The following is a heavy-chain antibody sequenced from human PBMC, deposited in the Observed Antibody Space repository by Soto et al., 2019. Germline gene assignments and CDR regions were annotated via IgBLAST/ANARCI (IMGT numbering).Heavy chain of an antibody. CDR3: ARGLGYSYGKYYFDY. Sequence: SETLSLTCAVSGGSISSGGYSWSWIRQPPGKGLEWIGYIYHSGSTYYKPSLKNRVNISVERSKKQISLKLSSVTAADTAVYYCARGLGYSYGKYYFDYWGQGTLVTVSS. J-gene: IGHJ4*02. D-gene: IGHD5-18*01. V-gene: IGHV4-30-2*01. CDR2: IYHSGST. CDR1: GGSISSGGYS.